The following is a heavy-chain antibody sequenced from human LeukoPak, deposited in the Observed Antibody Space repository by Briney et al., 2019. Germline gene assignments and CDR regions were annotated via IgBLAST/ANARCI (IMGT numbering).Heavy chain of an antibody. CDR2: IWYDGSKK. V-gene: IGHV3-33*01. D-gene: IGHD5-12*01. CDR1: GFPFSNHG. CDR3: AMYSGSDWELNY. J-gene: IGHJ4*02. Sequence: GRSLRLSCATFGFPFSNHGMYWVRQAPGKGLKWVAIIWYDGSKKYYGDSVKGRFTVSRDNSKNTLYLQMNSLRAEDTAVYYCAMYSGSDWELNYWGQGTLVTVSS.